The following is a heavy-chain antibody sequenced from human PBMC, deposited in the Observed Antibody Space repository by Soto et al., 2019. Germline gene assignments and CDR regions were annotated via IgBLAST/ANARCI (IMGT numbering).Heavy chain of an antibody. J-gene: IGHJ4*02. V-gene: IGHV4-34*01. Sequence: SETLSLTCAVYGGPFSGYYWSWIRQPPGKGLEWIGEINHSGSTNYNPSLKSRVTISVDTSKNQFSLKLSSVTAADTAVYYCASLSCSGGSCYPVSNTVAKGYWRRGTLVTVSS. CDR3: ASLSCSGGSCYPVSNTVAKGY. CDR1: GGPFSGYY. D-gene: IGHD2-15*01. CDR2: INHSGST.